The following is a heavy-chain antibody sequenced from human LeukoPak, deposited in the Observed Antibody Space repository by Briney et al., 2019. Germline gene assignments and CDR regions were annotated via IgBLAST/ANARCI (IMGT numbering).Heavy chain of an antibody. V-gene: IGHV4-39*01. CDR3: ARTLGWASSRYPFDG. CDR2: MYYSGNT. D-gene: IGHD3-16*02. Sequence: MSSETLSLTCTVSGGSISSSNYSWGWIRQPPGKGLEWIGSMYYSGNTDYNPSLKSRVTISVDTSKNQFSLKVNSVTAADTAVYYCARTLGWASSRYPFDGWGQGTLVTVSS. J-gene: IGHJ4*02. CDR1: GGSISSSNYS.